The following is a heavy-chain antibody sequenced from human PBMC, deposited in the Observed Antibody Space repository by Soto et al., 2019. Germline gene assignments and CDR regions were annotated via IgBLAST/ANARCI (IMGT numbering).Heavy chain of an antibody. D-gene: IGHD3-3*01. CDR3: ARGSGWGETYVFWSGYYNDYYYYYMDV. Sequence: GGSLRLSCAASGFTVSSAYMSWVRQAPGKGLEWVSAISGSGGSTYYADSVKGRFTISRDNSKNTLYLQMNSLRAEDTAVYYCARGSGWGETYVFWSGYYNDYYYYYMDVGGKGTRVTVSS. J-gene: IGHJ6*03. CDR1: GFTVSSAY. V-gene: IGHV3-23*01. CDR2: ISGSGGST.